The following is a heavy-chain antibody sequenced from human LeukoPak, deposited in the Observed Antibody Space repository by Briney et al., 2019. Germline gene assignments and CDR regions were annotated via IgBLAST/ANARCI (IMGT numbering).Heavy chain of an antibody. D-gene: IGHD2-8*01. V-gene: IGHV3-23*01. CDR3: AKVAVGPLSRPTHVALYYGMDV. J-gene: IGHJ6*02. CDR2: IGSSAATI. Sequence: PGGSLRLSCAASGFTFRNYWMNWVRQAPGQGPEWVSGIGSSAATIFYADSVKGRYTISRDNSKNTVYLEMNNLRAEDTAIYYCAKVAVGPLSRPTHVALYYGMDVWGQGTTVTVSS. CDR1: GFTFRNYW.